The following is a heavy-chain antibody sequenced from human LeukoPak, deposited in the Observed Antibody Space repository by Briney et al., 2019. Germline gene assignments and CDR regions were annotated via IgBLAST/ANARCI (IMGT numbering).Heavy chain of an antibody. D-gene: IGHD6-13*01. CDR3: AREDLIAAAGGWFDP. CDR1: GFTFSSYW. J-gene: IGHJ5*02. Sequence: GGSLRLSCAASGFTFSSYWTHWVRQAPGKGLVWVSRINSDGSSTNYADSVKGRFTISRDNAKNTLYPQMNSLRAEDTAVYYCAREDLIAAAGGWFDPWGQGALVTVSS. CDR2: INSDGSST. V-gene: IGHV3-74*01.